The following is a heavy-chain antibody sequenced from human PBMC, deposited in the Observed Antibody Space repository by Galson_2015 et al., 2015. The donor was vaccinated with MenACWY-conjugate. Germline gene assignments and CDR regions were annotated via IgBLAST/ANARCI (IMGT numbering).Heavy chain of an antibody. J-gene: IGHJ5*02. CDR1: GGSISSYY. CDR2: IYFSGGT. D-gene: IGHD2-2*01. Sequence: ETLSLTCTVSGGSISSYYWSWLRQPPGKGLEWIGFIYFSGGTHYNPSLESRVTISIDTSKNQFSLNLSSVTTADTAVYFCAHFYQGSAPWGQGTRVTVSS. V-gene: IGHV4-59*01. CDR3: AHFYQGSAP.